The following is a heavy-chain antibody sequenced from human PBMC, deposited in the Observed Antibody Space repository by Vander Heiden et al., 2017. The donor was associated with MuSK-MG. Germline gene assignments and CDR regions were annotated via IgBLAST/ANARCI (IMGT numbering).Heavy chain of an antibody. J-gene: IGHJ4*02. CDR2: IGGSVDST. CDR3: ARAEDADYGGIFDY. D-gene: IGHD4-17*01. CDR1: GFTLGSYA. Sequence: EVQLLESGGGLVQPGGSLRLSCAASGFTLGSYAMSWVREASRKGLGCVSAIGGSVDSTYYADAGKGRFTISRDNSKNTLYLQMNSMRAEETAVYYCARAEDADYGGIFDYWGQGTLVTVSS. V-gene: IGHV3-23*01.